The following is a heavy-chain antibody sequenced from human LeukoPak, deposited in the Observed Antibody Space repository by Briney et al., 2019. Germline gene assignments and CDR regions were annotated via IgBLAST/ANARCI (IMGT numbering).Heavy chain of an antibody. CDR2: INPNSGGT. Sequence: ASVKVSCKASGYTFTGYYMHWVRQAHGQGLEWMGWINPNSGGTNYAQKFQGRVTMTRDTSISTAYMELSRLRSDDTAVYYCARAHDKSIAARPYFQHWGQGTLVTVSS. CDR3: ARAHDKSIAARPYFQH. CDR1: GYTFTGYY. V-gene: IGHV1-2*02. J-gene: IGHJ1*01. D-gene: IGHD6-6*01.